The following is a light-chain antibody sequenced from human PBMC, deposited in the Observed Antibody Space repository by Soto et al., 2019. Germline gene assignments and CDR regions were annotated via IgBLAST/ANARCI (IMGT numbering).Light chain of an antibody. J-gene: IGLJ2*01. Sequence: QSALTQPASVSGSPGQSITISCTGTSSDVGGYNYVSWYQQHPGKAPKLMIYDVSNRPSGVSNRFSGSKSGTTASLTISGLQAEDEDDYYCCSYTRSSTVVFGGGTKLTVL. CDR2: DVS. CDR1: SSDVGGYNY. V-gene: IGLV2-14*01. CDR3: CSYTRSSTVV.